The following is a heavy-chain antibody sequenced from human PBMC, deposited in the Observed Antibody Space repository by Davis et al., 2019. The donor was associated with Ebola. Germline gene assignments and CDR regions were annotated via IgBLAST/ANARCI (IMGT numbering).Heavy chain of an antibody. V-gene: IGHV4-39*01. CDR1: GGPLISYH. J-gene: IGHJ2*01. D-gene: IGHD5-24*01. CDR2: IYYSGST. CDR3: ARRSMATMGWAWYFDL. Sequence: MPSETLSLTFTAPGGPLISYHWGWSRQPPGKGLEWIGSIYYSGSTYYNPSLKSPVTISVDTSKNQFSLKLSSVTAADTAVYDCARRSMATMGWAWYFDLWGRGTLVTVSS.